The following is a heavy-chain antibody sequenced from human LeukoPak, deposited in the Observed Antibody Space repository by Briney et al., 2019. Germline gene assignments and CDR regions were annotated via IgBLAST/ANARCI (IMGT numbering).Heavy chain of an antibody. CDR1: GGTFSSYA. CDR3: ARAIVGATGPDY. V-gene: IGHV1-69*13. CDR2: IIPIFGTA. Sequence: GASVKVSCKASGGTFSSYAISWVRQAPGQGLEWMGGIIPIFGTANYAQKFQGRVTITADESTSTAYMELSRLRSDDTAVYYCARAIVGATGPDYWGQGTLVTVSS. D-gene: IGHD1-26*01. J-gene: IGHJ4*02.